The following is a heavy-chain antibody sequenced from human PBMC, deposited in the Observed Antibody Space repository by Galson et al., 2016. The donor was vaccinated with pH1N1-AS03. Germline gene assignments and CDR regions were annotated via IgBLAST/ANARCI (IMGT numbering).Heavy chain of an antibody. CDR2: INPGGRGL. Sequence: SLRLSCAASGFTFSIYWMTWVRQTPGKGLEWVATINPGGRGLYYADSLQGRFSISRDDAKNSLYLQMSSLRVDDTAVYYCARLGKNGWDLDSWGQGTLVSVSS. J-gene: IGHJ4*02. CDR1: GFTFSIYW. CDR3: ARLGKNGWDLDS. D-gene: IGHD6-19*01. V-gene: IGHV3-7*03.